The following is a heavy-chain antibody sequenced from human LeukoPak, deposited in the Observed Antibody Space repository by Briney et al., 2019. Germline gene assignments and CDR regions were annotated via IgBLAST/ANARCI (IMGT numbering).Heavy chain of an antibody. D-gene: IGHD3-10*01. J-gene: IGHJ2*01. Sequence: GGSLRLSCAASGFTFSSYAMSWVRQAPGKGLEWVSAISGSGGSTYYADSVKGRFTISRDNSKNTLYLQMNSLRTEDTALYYCAKAPGYYGSGSLDWYFDLWGRGTLVTVSS. CDR3: AKAPGYYGSGSLDWYFDL. V-gene: IGHV3-23*01. CDR1: GFTFSSYA. CDR2: ISGSGGST.